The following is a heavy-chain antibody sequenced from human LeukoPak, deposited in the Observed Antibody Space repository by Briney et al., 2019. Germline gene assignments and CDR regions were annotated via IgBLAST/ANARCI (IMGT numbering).Heavy chain of an antibody. CDR2: SGSSGTPI. V-gene: IGHV3-48*02. CDR3: ARGGGSYRRNFDY. Sequence: GGSLRLSCAASGFTLSSCSMSWVRQAPGKGLEWVSYSGSSGTPISYADSVRGRFTISRDNAKNSLYLQLNSLRDEDTAVYYCARGGGSYRRNFDYWGQGALVTVSS. D-gene: IGHD1-26*01. J-gene: IGHJ4*02. CDR1: GFTLSSCS.